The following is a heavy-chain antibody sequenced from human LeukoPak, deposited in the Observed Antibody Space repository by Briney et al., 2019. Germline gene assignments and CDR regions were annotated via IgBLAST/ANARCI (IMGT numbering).Heavy chain of an antibody. V-gene: IGHV4-4*07. D-gene: IGHD2-2*01. J-gene: IGHJ6*02. Sequence: PSETLSLTCTVSGGSLSSYYWSWIRQPAGKGLEWIGRIYTSGSTNYNPSLKSRVTMSVDTSKNQFSLKLSSVTAADTAVYYCARDDQRRYCSSTSCYYYYGMDVWGQGTTVTVSS. CDR2: IYTSGST. CDR3: ARDDQRRYCSSTSCYYYYGMDV. CDR1: GGSLSSYY.